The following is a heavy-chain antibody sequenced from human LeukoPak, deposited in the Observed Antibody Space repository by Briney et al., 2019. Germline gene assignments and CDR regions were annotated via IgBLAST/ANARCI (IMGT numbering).Heavy chain of an antibody. Sequence: GRSLRLSCAASGFTFSSYAMHWVRQAPGKGLEWVAVISYDGSNKYYADSVKGRFTISRDNSKNTLYLQMNSLRAEDTAVYYCARGHKKFNLLGYFDYWGQGTLVTVSS. CDR2: ISYDGSNK. CDR1: GFTFSSYA. J-gene: IGHJ4*02. V-gene: IGHV3-30-3*01. D-gene: IGHD1-14*01. CDR3: ARGHKKFNLLGYFDY.